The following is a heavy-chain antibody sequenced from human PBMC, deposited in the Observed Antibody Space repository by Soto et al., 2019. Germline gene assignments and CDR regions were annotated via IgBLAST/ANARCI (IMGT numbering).Heavy chain of an antibody. CDR2: IYPGDSDT. Sequence: GESLKISCKGSGYSFTSYWIGWVRQMPGKGLEWMGIIYPGDSDTRYSPSFQGQVTISADKSISTAYLQWSSLKASDTAMYYCARYSSSYRPVDYFDYWGQGTLVTVSS. D-gene: IGHD6-6*01. V-gene: IGHV5-51*01. J-gene: IGHJ4*02. CDR1: GYSFTSYW. CDR3: ARYSSSYRPVDYFDY.